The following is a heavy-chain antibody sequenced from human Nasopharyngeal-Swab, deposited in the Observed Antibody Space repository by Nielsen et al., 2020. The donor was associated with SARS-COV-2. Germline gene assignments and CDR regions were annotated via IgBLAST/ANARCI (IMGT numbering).Heavy chain of an antibody. D-gene: IGHD3-22*01. CDR3: ARDYYYDSSGHIAADAFDI. Sequence: ASVNVSCMASLYTFTSYFIHLLRHAPVQGLALMGIINPSGGSTSYEQKFKVRVTMTRDTSTSTVYMELSSLRSEDTAVYYCARDYYYDSSGHIAADAFDIWGQGTMVTVSS. V-gene: IGHV1-46*01. CDR1: LYTFTSYF. J-gene: IGHJ3*02. CDR2: INPSGGST.